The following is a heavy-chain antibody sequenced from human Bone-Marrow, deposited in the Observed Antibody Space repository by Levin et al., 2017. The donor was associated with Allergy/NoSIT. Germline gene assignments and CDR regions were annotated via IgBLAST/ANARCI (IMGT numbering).Heavy chain of an antibody. CDR1: GYKFTSYW. CDR3: ALLFWFAEPNH. V-gene: IGHV5-51*01. D-gene: IGHD3-10*01. J-gene: IGHJ5*02. CDR2: IYPGDSDT. Sequence: GGSLRLSCKGSGYKFTSYWIGWVRQMPGKGLEWMGIIYPGDSDTRYSPSFQGQGIISADQSISTAYLQWSSLKASDTATYFCALLFWFAEPNHWGQGTLVTVSS.